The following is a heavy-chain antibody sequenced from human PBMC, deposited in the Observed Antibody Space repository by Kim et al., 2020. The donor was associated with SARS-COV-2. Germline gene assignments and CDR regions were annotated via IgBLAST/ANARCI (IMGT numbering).Heavy chain of an antibody. D-gene: IGHD3-10*01. V-gene: IGHV1-69*13. CDR2: IIPIFGTA. CDR3: ARAVAMVRGATGFDY. Sequence: SVKVSCKASGGTFSSYAISWVRQAPGQGLEWMGGIIPIFGTANYAQKFQGRVTITADESTSTAYMELSSLRSEDTAVYYCARAVAMVRGATGFDYWGQGTLVTVSS. CDR1: GGTFSSYA. J-gene: IGHJ4*02.